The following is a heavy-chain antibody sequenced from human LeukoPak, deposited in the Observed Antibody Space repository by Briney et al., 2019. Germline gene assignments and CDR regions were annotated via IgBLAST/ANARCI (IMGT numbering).Heavy chain of an antibody. J-gene: IGHJ3*02. CDR2: ISTSGSAI. CDR1: GFTFSDYY. Sequence: GGSLRLSCAASGFTFSDYYMSWIRQAPGKGLEWVSYISTSGSAIYYADSVKGRFTISRDNSKNTLYLQMNSLRAEDTALYYCASRRSGWPNDAFDIWGQGTMVIVSS. CDR3: ASRRSGWPNDAFDI. V-gene: IGHV3-11*04. D-gene: IGHD6-19*01.